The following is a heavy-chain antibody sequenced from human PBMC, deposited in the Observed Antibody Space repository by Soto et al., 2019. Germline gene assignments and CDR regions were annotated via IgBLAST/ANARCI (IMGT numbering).Heavy chain of an antibody. D-gene: IGHD5-12*01. V-gene: IGHV3-23*01. J-gene: IGHJ4*02. CDR2: SGSGGIR. Sequence: PGGSLRLSCAASGFTFSSYAMSWVRQAPGKGLEWVSVSGSGGIRHYADSVKGRFPISRDNSKNTLYLHMTSLSAEDTALYYCARATIVATIHYFDYWGQGTLVTVSS. CDR3: ARATIVATIHYFDY. CDR1: GFTFSSYA.